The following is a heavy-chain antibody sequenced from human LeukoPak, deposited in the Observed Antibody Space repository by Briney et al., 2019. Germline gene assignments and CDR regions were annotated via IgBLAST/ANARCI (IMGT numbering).Heavy chain of an antibody. CDR3: ARTIVWFDP. J-gene: IGHJ5*02. Sequence: SQTLSLTCAVSGGSISSGGYSWSWIRQPPGKGLVWIGYIYHSGSTYYNPSRKSRVTISVDRSKSQFSLKLGSVTAADTAVYYCARTIVWFDPWGQGTLVTASS. V-gene: IGHV4-30-2*01. D-gene: IGHD4-11*01. CDR2: IYHSGST. CDR1: GGSISSGGYS.